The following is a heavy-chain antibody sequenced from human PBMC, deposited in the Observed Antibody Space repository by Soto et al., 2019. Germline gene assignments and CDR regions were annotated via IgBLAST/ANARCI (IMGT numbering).Heavy chain of an antibody. V-gene: IGHV3-7*01. Sequence: EVQLVESGGGLVQPGGSLRLSCAASGFTFSSYWMSWVRQAPGKGLEWVANIKQDGSEKYYVDSVKGRFTISRDNAKNSLYLQMNSLRAEDTAVYYCARLHCSCTSCYSYYYYYYYMDVWGKGTTVTVSS. D-gene: IGHD2-2*01. CDR3: ARLHCSCTSCYSYYYYYYYMDV. CDR1: GFTFSSYW. CDR2: IKQDGSEK. J-gene: IGHJ6*03.